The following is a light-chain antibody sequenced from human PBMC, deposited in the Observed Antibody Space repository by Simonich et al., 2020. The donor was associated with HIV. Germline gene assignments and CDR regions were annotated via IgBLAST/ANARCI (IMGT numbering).Light chain of an antibody. CDR3: QQYYSTPWT. J-gene: IGKJ1*01. V-gene: IGKV4-1*01. Sequence: DIVMTQSPDSLAVSLGERATINCKSSQSVLYSSTNKNYLGWYQQNTGQPPKLRIYWASTRESGVPDRFSGSGSGTDFTLTSSSLQAEDVAVYYGQQYYSTPWTFGQGTKVEIK. CDR1: QSVLYSSTNKNY. CDR2: WAS.